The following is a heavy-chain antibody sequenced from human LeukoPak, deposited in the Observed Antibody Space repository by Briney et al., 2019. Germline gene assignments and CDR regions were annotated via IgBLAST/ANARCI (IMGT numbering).Heavy chain of an antibody. Sequence: PGRSLRLFCAASGFTFSAYGMHWVRQAPGKGLECVVIIWNDGSDKYYGASVKGRFTISRDNSKNTLYLQMDSLRDEDTAVYYCARACGNGCCIPDYWNQGTLVTVSS. D-gene: IGHD2-21*02. J-gene: IGHJ4*02. CDR3: ARACGNGCCIPDY. CDR1: GFTFSAYG. V-gene: IGHV3-33*01. CDR2: IWNDGSDK.